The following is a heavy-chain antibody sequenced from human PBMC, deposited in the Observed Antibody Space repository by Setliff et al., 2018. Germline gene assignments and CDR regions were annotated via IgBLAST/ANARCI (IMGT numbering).Heavy chain of an antibody. D-gene: IGHD1-26*01. J-gene: IGHJ3*02. CDR3: ARDRRIVGARHAFDI. CDR1: GDSISSSSYY. Sequence: SETLSLTCTVSGDSISSSSYYWGWIRQPPGKGLEWIGSISNSGGTYYNPSLKSRVTISVDTSKNQFSLKLSSVTAADTAVYYCARDRRIVGARHAFDIWGQGTMVTVSS. V-gene: IGHV4-39*07. CDR2: ISNSGGT.